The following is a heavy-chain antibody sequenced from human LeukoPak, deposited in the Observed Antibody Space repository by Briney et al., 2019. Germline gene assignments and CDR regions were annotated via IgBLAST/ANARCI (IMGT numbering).Heavy chain of an antibody. CDR2: ISAYNGNT. V-gene: IGHV1-18*01. CDR1: GYTFTSYG. CDR3: ATEQNMVRGVPYYYYGMDV. Sequence: GASVKVSCKASGYTFTSYGISWVRQAPGQGLEWMGWISAYNGNTNYAQKLQGRVTMTTDTSTSTAYMEPRSLRSEDTAVYYCATEQNMVRGVPYYYYGMDVWGQGTTVTVSS. J-gene: IGHJ6*02. D-gene: IGHD3-10*01.